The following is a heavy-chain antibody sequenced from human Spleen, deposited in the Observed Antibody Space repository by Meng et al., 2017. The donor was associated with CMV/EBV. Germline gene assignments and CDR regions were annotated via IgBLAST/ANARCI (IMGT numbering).Heavy chain of an antibody. J-gene: IGHJ4*02. D-gene: IGHD6-19*01. V-gene: IGHV4-61*01. CDR2: IYYSGST. Sequence: SETLSLTCTVSGGSVSSGSYYWSWIRQPPGKGLEWIGYIYYSGSTNYNPSLESRVTISVDTSKNQFSLKVTSVTAADTAVYYCARGDSSAWYAIGYWGQGILVTVSS. CDR1: GGSVSSGSYY. CDR3: ARGDSSAWYAIGY.